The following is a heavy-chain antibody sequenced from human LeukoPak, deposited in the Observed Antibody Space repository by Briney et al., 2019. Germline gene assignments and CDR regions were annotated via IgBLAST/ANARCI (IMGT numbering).Heavy chain of an antibody. CDR3: ARLGYSSGWYNY. CDR2: IYYSGST. Sequence: SETLSLTCTVSGGSISSSSYYWGWIRQHPGKGLEWIGSIYYSGSTYYNPSLKSRVTISVDTSKNQFSLKLSSVTAADTAVYYCARLGYSSGWYNYWGPGTLVTVSS. J-gene: IGHJ4*02. D-gene: IGHD6-19*01. CDR1: GGSISSSSYY. V-gene: IGHV4-39*01.